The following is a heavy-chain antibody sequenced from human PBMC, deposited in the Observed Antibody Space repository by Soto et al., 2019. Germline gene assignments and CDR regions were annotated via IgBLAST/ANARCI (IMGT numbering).Heavy chain of an antibody. CDR3: ARDFIPYYYDSSGYPPPYYYGMDV. J-gene: IGHJ6*02. CDR1: GGTFSSYA. V-gene: IGHV1-18*01. Sequence: ASVKVSCKASGGTFSSYAISWVRQAPGQGLEWMGWISAYNGNTNYAQKLQGRVTMTTDTSTSTAYMELRSLRSDDTAVYYCARDFIPYYYDSSGYPPPYYYGMDVWGQGTTVTVSS. CDR2: ISAYNGNT. D-gene: IGHD3-22*01.